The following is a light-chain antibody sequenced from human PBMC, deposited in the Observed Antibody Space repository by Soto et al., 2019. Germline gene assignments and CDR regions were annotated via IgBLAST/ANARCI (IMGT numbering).Light chain of an antibody. J-gene: IGLJ3*02. CDR3: SSYTRGSTLV. V-gene: IGLV2-14*02. CDR1: SSDVASYDL. Sequence: QSALTQPASVSGSPGQSITISCTGTSSDVASYDLVSWYQQHPGNAPKLLIYEVTERPSGVSNRFSGSKSGNTASLTISGLQSEDEGNYYCSSYTRGSTLVFGGGTKSPS. CDR2: EVT.